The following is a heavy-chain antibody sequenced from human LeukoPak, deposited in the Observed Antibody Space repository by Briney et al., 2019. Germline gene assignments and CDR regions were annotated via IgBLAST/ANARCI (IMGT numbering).Heavy chain of an antibody. CDR2: ISWDSTNI. CDR3: AKVRGGYSYGDAFDI. J-gene: IGHJ3*02. Sequence: GGSLRLSCAASGFTFNIYAMHWVRHAPGQGLEWVSGISWDSTNIGYADSVKGRFTISRDNAKNSLYLQMSSLRAEDTALYYCAKVRGGYSYGDAFDIWGQGTKVTVSS. V-gene: IGHV3-9*01. D-gene: IGHD5-18*01. CDR1: GFTFNIYA.